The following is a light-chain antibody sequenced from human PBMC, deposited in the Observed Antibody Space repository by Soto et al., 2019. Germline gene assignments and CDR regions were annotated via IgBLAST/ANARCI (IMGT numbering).Light chain of an antibody. CDR2: AAS. J-gene: IGKJ1*01. CDR1: QSINSY. CDR3: QQSYSTPWT. Sequence: DIQMTQSPSSLSASVGDRVTITCRASQSINSYLNWYHQKPGKAPKLLIYAASRLQSGVPSRFSGRGSGTDFTLTITSLQPEDFATYYCQQSYSTPWTFGQGTKVEIK. V-gene: IGKV1-39*01.